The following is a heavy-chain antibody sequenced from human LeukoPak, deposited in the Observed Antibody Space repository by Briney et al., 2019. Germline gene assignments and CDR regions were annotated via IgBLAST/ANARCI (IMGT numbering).Heavy chain of an antibody. J-gene: IGHJ4*02. CDR3: TKDWSADY. CDR2: ISDDGDT. Sequence: GGSLRLSCAASGFTFSSYAMTWVRQAPGKGLEWVSAISDDGDTKYAGSVKCRFTISRDNSKNTLYLQMNNLRAEDTAIYYCTKDWSADYWGQGTLVTVSS. CDR1: GFTFSSYA. V-gene: IGHV3-23*01.